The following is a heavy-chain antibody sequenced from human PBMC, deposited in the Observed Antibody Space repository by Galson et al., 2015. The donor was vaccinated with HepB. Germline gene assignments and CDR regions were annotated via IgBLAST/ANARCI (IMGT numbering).Heavy chain of an antibody. Sequence: QSGAEVKKPGESLKISCKGSGNTFINYWIAWVRQMPGKGLEWMGIIYPSDSETRYSPSFQGQVITSADKSISTAYLQWSSLKASDTAMYYCARHEGVSGGSGSYGWFDPWGQGTLVTVSS. CDR1: GNTFINYW. CDR3: ARHEGVSGGSGSYGWFDP. J-gene: IGHJ5*02. D-gene: IGHD3-10*01. CDR2: IYPSDSET. V-gene: IGHV5-51*01.